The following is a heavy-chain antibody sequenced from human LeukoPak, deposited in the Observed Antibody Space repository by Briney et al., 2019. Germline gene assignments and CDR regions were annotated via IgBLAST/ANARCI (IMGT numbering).Heavy chain of an antibody. V-gene: IGHV3-7*01. Sequence: GGSLRLSCAASGLTFSSTWMNWVRQAPGQGLEWVANIKHDGSEEYYVDSVKGRFTISRDDGRNSVSLQMNSVRAEDTAVYYCGYTNNFYHWGQGTLVVVSS. J-gene: IGHJ4*02. CDR2: IKHDGSEE. CDR1: GLTFSSTW. CDR3: GYTNNFYH. D-gene: IGHD3-16*02.